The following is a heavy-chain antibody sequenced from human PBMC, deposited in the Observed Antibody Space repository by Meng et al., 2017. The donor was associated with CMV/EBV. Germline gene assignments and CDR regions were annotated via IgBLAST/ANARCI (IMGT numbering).Heavy chain of an antibody. V-gene: IGHV1-2*02. CDR3: ARYRVDIVATTPFDY. D-gene: IGHD5-12*01. CDR2: INPNSGGT. Sequence: ASVKVSCKASGYTFTGYYMHWVQQAPGQGLEWMGWINPNSGGTNYAQKFQGRVTMTRDTSISTAYMELSRLTPDDTAVYYCARYRVDIVATTPFDYWGQGTLVTVSS. CDR1: GYTFTGYY. J-gene: IGHJ4*02.